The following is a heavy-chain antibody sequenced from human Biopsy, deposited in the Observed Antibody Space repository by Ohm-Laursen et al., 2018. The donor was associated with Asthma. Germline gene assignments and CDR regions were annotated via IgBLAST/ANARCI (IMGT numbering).Heavy chain of an antibody. V-gene: IGHV4-31*03. D-gene: IGHD4-23*01. Sequence: TLSLTCSVSGGTISSGGHYWNWIRQEPGKGLEWIGNIYDSGRTYYKSSLKSRITISVDSSKSQLSLTLTSVTAADTAIYYCARGVDYGGNHVDSWGQGILVTVSA. CDR2: IYDSGRT. J-gene: IGHJ4*02. CDR1: GGTISSGGHY. CDR3: ARGVDYGGNHVDS.